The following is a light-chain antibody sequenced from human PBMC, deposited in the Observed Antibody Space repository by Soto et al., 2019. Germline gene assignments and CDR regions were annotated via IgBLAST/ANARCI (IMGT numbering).Light chain of an antibody. CDR2: GAS. Sequence: ELVLTQSPGTLSLSPVERATLSCRASQSVSSSYLAWYQQNPGQAPRLLIYGASSRATGIPDRFSGSGSGTDFTLTISRLEAEDFAVYYCQRYGSSPLFGQGTRLEIK. CDR3: QRYGSSPL. J-gene: IGKJ5*01. V-gene: IGKV3-20*01. CDR1: QSVSSSY.